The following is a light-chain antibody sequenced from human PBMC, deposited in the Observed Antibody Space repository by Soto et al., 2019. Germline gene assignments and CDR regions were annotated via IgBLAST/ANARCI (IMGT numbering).Light chain of an antibody. V-gene: IGKV3-20*01. Sequence: EIVLTQSPGTLSLSPAARATLSCRSSQSVSSSYLAWYQQKPGQAPRLLIYGASSRATGIPDRFSGSGSGTDFTLTIRRLEPEDLAVYYCQKYGSSPSTTVGQGKRLEIK. CDR3: QKYGSSPSTT. J-gene: IGKJ5*01. CDR1: QSVSSSY. CDR2: GAS.